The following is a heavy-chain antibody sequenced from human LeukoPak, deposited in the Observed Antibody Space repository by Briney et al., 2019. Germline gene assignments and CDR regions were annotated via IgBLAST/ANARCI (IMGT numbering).Heavy chain of an antibody. CDR1: GGSISCYY. CDR2: IYYSGST. V-gene: IGHV4-59*08. D-gene: IGHD3-10*01. CDR3: ARHGGVVRGEGSDAFDI. J-gene: IGHJ3*02. Sequence: WEPLSLTCSVSGGSISCYYWSWIRQPPGKGLEWCGYIYYSGSTNYNPSLQSRVTISLDTSKNQFSLKLTSVTAADTAVYYCARHGGVVRGEGSDAFDIWGQGTMVTVSS.